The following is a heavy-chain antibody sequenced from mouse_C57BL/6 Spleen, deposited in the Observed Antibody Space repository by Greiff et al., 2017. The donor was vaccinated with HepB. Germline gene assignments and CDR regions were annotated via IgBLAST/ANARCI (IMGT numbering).Heavy chain of an antibody. Sequence: VQLQQSGAELVRPGTSVKVSCKASGYAFTNYLIEWVKQRPGQGLEWIGVINPGSGGTNYNEKFKGKATLTVDKSSSTAYMQLSSLTSEDSAVYFCARGHYGSSCAYWGQGTLVTVSA. J-gene: IGHJ3*01. V-gene: IGHV1-54*01. CDR3: ARGHYGSSCAY. CDR2: INPGSGGT. CDR1: GYAFTNYL. D-gene: IGHD1-1*01.